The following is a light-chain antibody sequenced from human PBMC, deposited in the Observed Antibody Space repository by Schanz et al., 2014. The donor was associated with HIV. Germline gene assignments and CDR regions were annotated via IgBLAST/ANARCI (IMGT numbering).Light chain of an antibody. Sequence: QSTLTQPASVSGSPGQSITFSCTGTNNDIGSYTYVSWYQQHPDKAPKLVVYGVFDRPSGVSNRFSGSKSDNTASLTVSGLQADDEADYYCSSFAGNNKLLFGGGTKLTVL. V-gene: IGLV2-14*03. CDR3: SSFAGNNKLL. CDR1: NNDIGSYTY. CDR2: GVF. J-gene: IGLJ2*01.